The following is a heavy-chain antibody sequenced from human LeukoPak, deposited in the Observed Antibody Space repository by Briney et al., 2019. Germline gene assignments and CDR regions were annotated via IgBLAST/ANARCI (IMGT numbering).Heavy chain of an antibody. CDR2: ISSSSSYI. J-gene: IGHJ3*02. V-gene: IGHV3-21*01. CDR1: GFTFSSYS. CDR3: ARDIWPVGASRFAFDI. D-gene: IGHD1-26*01. Sequence: GGSLRLSCAASGFTFSSYSMNWVRQAPGKGLEWVSSISSSSSYIYYADSVKGRFTISRGNAKNSLYLQMNSLRAEDTAVYYCARDIWPVGASRFAFDIWGQGTMVTVSS.